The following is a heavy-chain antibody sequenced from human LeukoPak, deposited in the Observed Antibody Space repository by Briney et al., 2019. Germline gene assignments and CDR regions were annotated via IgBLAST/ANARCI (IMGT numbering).Heavy chain of an antibody. Sequence: PSETLSLTCTVSGGSISFYHWNWIRQPPGKGLEWIGYIHNSGIPNYNPSLKSRVSISVDTSKNQFSLSLSSVTAADTAVYYCARDLTDGGNYYDAFDIWSQGTMVTVSS. J-gene: IGHJ3*02. CDR3: ARDLTDGGNYYDAFDI. CDR1: GGSISFYH. D-gene: IGHD1-26*01. CDR2: IHNSGIP. V-gene: IGHV4-59*01.